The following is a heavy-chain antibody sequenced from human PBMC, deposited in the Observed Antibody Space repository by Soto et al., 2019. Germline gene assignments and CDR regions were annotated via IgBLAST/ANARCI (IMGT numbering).Heavy chain of an antibody. CDR3: AKSGGRAAFDY. J-gene: IGHJ4*02. CDR1: GFTFSSYG. CDR2: ISYDGSNK. V-gene: IGHV3-30*18. D-gene: IGHD3-16*01. Sequence: QVQLVESGGGVVQPGRSLRLSCAASGFTFSSYGMHWVRQAPGKGLEWVAVISYDGSNKYYADSVKGRFTISRDNSKNTRYLQMNSLRAEDTAVYYCAKSGGRAAFDYWGQGTLVTVSS.